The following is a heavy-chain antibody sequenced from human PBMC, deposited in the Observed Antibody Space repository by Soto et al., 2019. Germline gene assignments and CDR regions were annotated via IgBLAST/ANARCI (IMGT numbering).Heavy chain of an antibody. Sequence: GGSLRLSCVASGFTFRSYAMSWVRQAPGKGLEWVSGISGSGISTHYADSVKGRFTVSRDNSKNTLYLQMNNLRAEDTAVYNCAKEPVGPDWYFDLWGRGTLVTVSS. CDR2: ISGSGIST. CDR3: AKEPVGPDWYFDL. V-gene: IGHV3-23*01. CDR1: GFTFRSYA. J-gene: IGHJ2*01.